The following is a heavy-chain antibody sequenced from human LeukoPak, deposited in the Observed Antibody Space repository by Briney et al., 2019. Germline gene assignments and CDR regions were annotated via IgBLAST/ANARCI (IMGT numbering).Heavy chain of an antibody. CDR2: IKEDGSEK. Sequence: GGSLRLSCGASEFSCSNSWMTWVRQGPGKGLEWVANIKEDGSEKYYAGSVRGRFVISRDNAKNLLYLQMNGLRAEDTALYYCARDKMTSRPRVYSWFDPWGQGTLVIVSS. CDR3: ARDKMTSRPRVYSWFDP. D-gene: IGHD6-6*01. CDR1: EFSCSNSW. V-gene: IGHV3-7*01. J-gene: IGHJ5*02.